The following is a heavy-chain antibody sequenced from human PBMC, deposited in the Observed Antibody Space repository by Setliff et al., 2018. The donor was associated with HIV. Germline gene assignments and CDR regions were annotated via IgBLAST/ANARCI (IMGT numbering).Heavy chain of an antibody. Sequence: SETLSLTCTVSGGSISSYYWSWIRQPPGKGLEWIGYIYYSGSTNYNPSLKSRVTISVDTSKNQFSLKLSSVTAADTAVYYCARLCIAAAGTESIPWYFDLWGRGTLVTVSS. D-gene: IGHD6-13*01. CDR2: IYYSGST. CDR3: ARLCIAAAGTESIPWYFDL. CDR1: GGSISSYY. V-gene: IGHV4-59*08. J-gene: IGHJ2*01.